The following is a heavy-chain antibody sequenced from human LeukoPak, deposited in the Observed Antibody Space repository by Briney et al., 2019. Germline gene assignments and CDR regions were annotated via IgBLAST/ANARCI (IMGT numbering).Heavy chain of an antibody. V-gene: IGHV3-7*01. CDR1: GFTFSSYW. CDR3: ARSKRGGWYRYYFDY. D-gene: IGHD6-19*01. Sequence: GGSLRLSCAASGFTFSSYWMQWVRQAPGKGPEWVANIKQDGSEKYYADSVKGRFTISRDNSKNTLYLQMNSLRAEDTAVYYCARSKRGGWYRYYFDYWGQGTLVTVSS. J-gene: IGHJ4*02. CDR2: IKQDGSEK.